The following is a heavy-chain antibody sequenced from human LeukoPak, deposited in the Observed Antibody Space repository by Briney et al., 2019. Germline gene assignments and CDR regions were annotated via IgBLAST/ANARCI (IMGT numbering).Heavy chain of an antibody. V-gene: IGHV1-18*04. D-gene: IGHD6-19*01. CDR1: GYTFTGYY. CDR2: ISAYNGNT. CDR3: ARAAHLAVAGNYLDY. J-gene: IGHJ4*02. Sequence: ASVKVSCKASGYTFTGYYMHWVRQAPGQGLEWMGWISAYNGNTNYAQKLQGRVTMTTDTSASTAYMELRSLRSDDTAVYYCARAAHLAVAGNYLDYWGQGTLVTVSS.